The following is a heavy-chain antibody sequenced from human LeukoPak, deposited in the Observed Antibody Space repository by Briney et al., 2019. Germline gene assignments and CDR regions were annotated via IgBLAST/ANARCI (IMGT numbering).Heavy chain of an antibody. CDR3: ARGNYGGNAGDAFDI. D-gene: IGHD4-23*01. CDR2: IYYRGST. Sequence: PSETLSLTCTVSGASISPYSWSWIRQPPGKGLEWIDFIYYRGSTNYNPSLKSRVTISVDTSKNKFSLKLSSVTAADTAVYYCARGNYGGNAGDAFDIWGPGTLVTVSS. J-gene: IGHJ3*02. CDR1: GASISPYS. V-gene: IGHV4-59*01.